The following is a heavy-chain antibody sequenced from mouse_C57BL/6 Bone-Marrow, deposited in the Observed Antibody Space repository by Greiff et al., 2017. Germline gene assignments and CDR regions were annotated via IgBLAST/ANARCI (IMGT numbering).Heavy chain of an antibody. CDR2: IRLKSDNYAT. CDR1: GFTFSNYW. Sequence: EVKVEESGGGLVQPGGSMKLSCVASGFTFSNYWMNWVRQSPEKGLEWVAQIRLKSDNYATHYAESVKGWFTISRDDSKSSVYLQMNNLRAEDTGIYYCTGPPYSNDAMDYWGQGTSVTVSS. CDR3: TGPPYSNDAMDY. D-gene: IGHD2-5*01. V-gene: IGHV6-3*01. J-gene: IGHJ4*01.